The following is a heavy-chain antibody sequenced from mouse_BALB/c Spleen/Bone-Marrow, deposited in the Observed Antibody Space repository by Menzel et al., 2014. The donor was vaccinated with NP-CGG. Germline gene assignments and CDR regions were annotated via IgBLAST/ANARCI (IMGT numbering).Heavy chain of an antibody. V-gene: IGHV1-69*01. CDR2: IDTSDTYT. Sequence: QVQLQQPGAELVMPGASVKMSCKASGYTFTDYWMHWVKQRPGQGLEWIGAIDTSDTYTNYNQKFKGKVTLTVDESSSTAYMQLSSLTSEDSAVYFCTRGWDGYYFDYWGQGTTLTVSS. CDR1: GYTFTDYW. J-gene: IGHJ2*01. CDR3: TRGWDGYYFDY. D-gene: IGHD4-1*01.